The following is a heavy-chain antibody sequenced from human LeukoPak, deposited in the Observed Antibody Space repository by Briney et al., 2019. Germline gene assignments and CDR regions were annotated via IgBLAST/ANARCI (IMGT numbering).Heavy chain of an antibody. V-gene: IGHV3-11*01. Sequence: GGSLRLSCAASGFTLSDYYMSWIRQAPGKGLEWVSYISSSGSTIYYADSVKGRFTISRDNAKNSLYLQMNSLRAEDTAVYYCARASLDYYGSGYYFDYWGQGTLVTVSS. CDR1: GFTLSDYY. D-gene: IGHD3-10*01. J-gene: IGHJ4*02. CDR3: ARASLDYYGSGYYFDY. CDR2: ISSSGSTI.